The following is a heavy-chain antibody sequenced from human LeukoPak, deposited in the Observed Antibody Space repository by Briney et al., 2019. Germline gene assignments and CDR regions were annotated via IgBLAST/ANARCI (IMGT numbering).Heavy chain of an antibody. Sequence: GVSVKVSCKASGYTFTSYAMNWVRQAPGQRLEWMGWINAGNGNTKYSQKFQGRVTITRDTSASTAYMELSSLRSEDTAVYYCARDRCSSTSCYADYWGQGTLVTVSS. D-gene: IGHD2-2*01. CDR2: INAGNGNT. J-gene: IGHJ4*02. V-gene: IGHV1-3*01. CDR3: ARDRCSSTSCYADY. CDR1: GYTFTSYA.